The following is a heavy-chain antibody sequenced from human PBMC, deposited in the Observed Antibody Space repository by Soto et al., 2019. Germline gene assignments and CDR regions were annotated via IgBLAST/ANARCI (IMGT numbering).Heavy chain of an antibody. CDR2: IYFDGITT. V-gene: IGHV3-74*01. J-gene: IGHJ4*02. Sequence: EVQLVESGGGVVQPGGSLRLSCTASGFTFNTHWMHWVRQAPGKGLGWVSRIYFDGITTNYADSVKGRLTVSRDNAKNTVYLHVNTLRDEDTGVYYCARGGAMGVDYWGQGTLVTVSS. CDR3: ARGGAMGVDY. D-gene: IGHD1-26*01. CDR1: GFTFNTHW.